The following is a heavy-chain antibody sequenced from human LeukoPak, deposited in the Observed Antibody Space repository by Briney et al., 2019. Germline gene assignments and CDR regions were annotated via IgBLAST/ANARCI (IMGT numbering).Heavy chain of an antibody. Sequence: PSETLSLTCTVSGGSISSSSYYWGWIRQPPGKGLEWIGSIYYSGSTYYNPSLKSRVTISVDTSKNQFSLKLSSVTAADTAVYYCAREVVTMVRGVTRRTGPNWFDPWGQGTLVTVSS. J-gene: IGHJ5*02. CDR1: GGSISSSSYY. D-gene: IGHD3-10*01. CDR2: IYYSGST. V-gene: IGHV4-39*07. CDR3: AREVVTMVRGVTRRTGPNWFDP.